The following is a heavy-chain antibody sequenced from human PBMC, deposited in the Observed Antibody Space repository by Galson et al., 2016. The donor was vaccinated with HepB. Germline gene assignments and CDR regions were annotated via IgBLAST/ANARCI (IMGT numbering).Heavy chain of an antibody. CDR1: GFTFSSYA. CDR3: AKGENWNYGVWWYFDL. J-gene: IGHJ2*01. D-gene: IGHD1-7*01. Sequence: SLRLSCAASGFTFSSYAMSWVRQAPGKGLEWVSAMSGSDASTFYADSVKGRFTISRDNSKNTLYLQMNSLRAEDTAVYYCAKGENWNYGVWWYFDLWGRGTLVTVSS. CDR2: MSGSDAST. V-gene: IGHV3-23*01.